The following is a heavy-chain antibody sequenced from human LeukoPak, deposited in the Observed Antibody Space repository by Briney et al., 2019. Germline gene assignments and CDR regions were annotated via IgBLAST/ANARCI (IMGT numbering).Heavy chain of an antibody. CDR3: ARGHWGMDV. Sequence: GGSLRLSCAASEFTFSNYWMTWIRQAPGKGLEWVANIKPDGSEKYYVDFVKGRFSVSRDNAKNSLYLQMNSLRVEDTAVYYCARGHWGMDVWGQGTTVTVSS. J-gene: IGHJ6*02. V-gene: IGHV3-7*01. D-gene: IGHD3-16*01. CDR1: EFTFSNYW. CDR2: IKPDGSEK.